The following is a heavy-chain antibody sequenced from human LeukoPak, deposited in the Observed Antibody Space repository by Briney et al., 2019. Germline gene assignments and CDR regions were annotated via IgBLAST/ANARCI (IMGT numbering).Heavy chain of an antibody. V-gene: IGHV1-2*02. Sequence: ASVKVSCKASGYTFTGCYMHWVRQAPGQGLEWMGWINPNSGGTNYAQKFQGRVTMTRDTSISAAYMELSRLRSDDTAVYYCARDDPYDFWGTLWFDPWGQGTLVTVSS. CDR1: GYTFTGCY. J-gene: IGHJ5*02. CDR2: INPNSGGT. CDR3: ARDDPYDFWGTLWFDP. D-gene: IGHD3-3*01.